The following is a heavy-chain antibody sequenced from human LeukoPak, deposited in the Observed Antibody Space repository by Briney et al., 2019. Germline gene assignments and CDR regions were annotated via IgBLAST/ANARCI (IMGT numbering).Heavy chain of an antibody. CDR2: IYSGGST. Sequence: ETLSLTCTVSGGSISSNYMSWVRQAPGKGLEWVSVIYSGGSTYYADSVKGRFTISRDNSKNTLYLQMNSLRAEDTAVYYCARDGRRLIYYDSSGKDAFDIWGQGTMVTVSS. CDR1: GGSISSNY. J-gene: IGHJ3*02. V-gene: IGHV3-66*01. CDR3: ARDGRRLIYYDSSGKDAFDI. D-gene: IGHD3-22*01.